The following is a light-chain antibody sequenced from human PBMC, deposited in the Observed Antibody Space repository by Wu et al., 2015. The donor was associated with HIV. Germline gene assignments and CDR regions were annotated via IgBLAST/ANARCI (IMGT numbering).Light chain of an antibody. Sequence: EVVLTQSPGTLSLSPGETATLSCRVSESIGSSSLAWYQQKPGQPPRLLIYGASRRATGIPDRLSGSGSGADFTLTISWLEPEDSAVYYCQQYATSPHTFGQGTKRGD. CDR2: GAS. V-gene: IGKV3-20*01. CDR3: QQYATSPHT. CDR1: ESIGSSS. J-gene: IGKJ2*01.